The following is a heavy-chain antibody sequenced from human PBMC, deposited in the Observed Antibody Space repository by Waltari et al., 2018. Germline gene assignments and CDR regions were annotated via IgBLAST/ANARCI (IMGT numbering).Heavy chain of an antibody. CDR1: GFNFSSYA. J-gene: IGHJ4*02. CDR3: AKDKYSSGWFYY. CDR2: ISGSGGST. Sequence: EVPLVESGGGLVQPGGSLRLSCAASGFNFSSYAMSWVRQAPGKGLEWVAAISGSGGSTYYADSVKGRFTISRDNSKNTLYLQMNSLRAEDTAVYYCAKDKYSSGWFYYWGQGTLVTVSS. D-gene: IGHD6-19*01. V-gene: IGHV3-23*04.